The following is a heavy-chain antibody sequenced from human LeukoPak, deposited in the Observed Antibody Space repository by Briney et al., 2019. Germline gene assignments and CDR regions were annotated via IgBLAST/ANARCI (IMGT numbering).Heavy chain of an antibody. D-gene: IGHD7-27*01. CDR3: ARAPGAFDV. CDR1: GGSITLGDYY. Sequence: PSETLSLTCTVSGGSITLGDYYWTWIRQPPGKGLEWIGYIYSSGSTYYNPSLKSRIAMSLDTSRNRFSLRLRSVTAADTAVYYSARAPGAFDVWGQGTMVSVSS. CDR2: IYSSGST. J-gene: IGHJ3*01. V-gene: IGHV4-30-4*08.